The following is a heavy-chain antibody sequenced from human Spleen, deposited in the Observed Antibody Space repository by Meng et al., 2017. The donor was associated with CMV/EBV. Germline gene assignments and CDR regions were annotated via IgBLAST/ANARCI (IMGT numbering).Heavy chain of an antibody. Sequence: GGSLRLSCAASGFTFSSYTMNWLRQAPGKGLEWVSSISSSSSYIYYADSVKGRFTISRDNAKNSLYLQMNSLRAEDTAVYYCARGNSYAHIFDYWGQGTLVTVSS. CDR1: GFTFSSYT. J-gene: IGHJ4*02. CDR3: ARGNSYAHIFDY. CDR2: ISSSSSYI. V-gene: IGHV3-21*01. D-gene: IGHD5-18*01.